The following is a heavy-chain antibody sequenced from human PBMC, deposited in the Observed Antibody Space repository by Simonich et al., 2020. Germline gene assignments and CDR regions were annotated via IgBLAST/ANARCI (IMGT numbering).Heavy chain of an antibody. V-gene: IGHV4-39*01. J-gene: IGHJ3*02. Sequence: QLQLQESGPGLVKPSETLSLTCTVSGGSISSSSDYWGWIRQPPGKGLEWIGSSYYSGSTYNNPSLKSRVNISVDTSKNQCSLKLSSVTAADTAVYYCARHAGFAFDIWGQGTMVTVSS. CDR2: SYYSGST. CDR3: ARHAGFAFDI. CDR1: GGSISSSSDY. D-gene: IGHD6-13*01.